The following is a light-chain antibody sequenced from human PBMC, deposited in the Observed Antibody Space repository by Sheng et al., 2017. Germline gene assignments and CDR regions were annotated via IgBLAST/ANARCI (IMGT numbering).Light chain of an antibody. V-gene: IGKV3-20*01. Sequence: EIVLTQSPGTLSLSPGERATLSCKASQSVSGSYLAWYQQKAGQAPRLLIYDASTRATGIPDRFSGSGSGTDFTLTISRLEPEDFAVYYCQQYVSSPLTFGGGTEGG. J-gene: IGKJ4*01. CDR1: QSVSGSY. CDR2: DAS. CDR3: QQYVSSPLT.